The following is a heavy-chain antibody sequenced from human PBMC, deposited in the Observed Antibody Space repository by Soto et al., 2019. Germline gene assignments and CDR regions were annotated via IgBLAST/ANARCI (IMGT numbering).Heavy chain of an antibody. V-gene: IGHV4-39*01. CDR1: GGSISSTTYS. J-gene: IGHJ4*02. D-gene: IGHD1-20*01. Sequence: SETLSLTCTVSGGSISSTTYSWGWIRQPPGKGLEWIGSMYYSGTTYSNPSLQSRVTISVDTSNNQFSLKVSGVSAADTAVYYCATSQKGYNWNYFDHWGQGALVTVSS. CDR2: MYYSGTT. CDR3: ATSQKGYNWNYFDH.